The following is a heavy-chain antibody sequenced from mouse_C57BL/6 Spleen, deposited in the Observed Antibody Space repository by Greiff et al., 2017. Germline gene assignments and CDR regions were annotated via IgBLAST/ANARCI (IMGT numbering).Heavy chain of an antibody. J-gene: IGHJ4*01. Sequence: QVQLQQPGAELVRPGSSVKLSCKASGYTFTSYWMDWVKQRPGQGLEWIGNIYPSDSETHYNQKFKDKATLTVDKSSSTAYMQLSSLTSEDSAVYYCARRDSSGPYYAMDYWGQGTSVTVSS. V-gene: IGHV1-61*01. CDR2: IYPSDSET. D-gene: IGHD3-2*02. CDR1: GYTFTSYW. CDR3: ARRDSSGPYYAMDY.